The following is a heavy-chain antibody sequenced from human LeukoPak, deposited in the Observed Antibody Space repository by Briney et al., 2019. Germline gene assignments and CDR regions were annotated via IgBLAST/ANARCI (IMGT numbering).Heavy chain of an antibody. D-gene: IGHD2-15*01. Sequence: PSETLSLTCTVSGGSMSNYYWSWIRQPPGKGLECIGYVYYTGSTNYIPSLRSRVTISVDTSQNQFSLKLSSVTAADTAVYYCAREVGYCSGGSCYSYFDYWGQGTLVTVSS. V-gene: IGHV4-59*01. J-gene: IGHJ4*02. CDR2: VYYTGST. CDR1: GGSMSNYY. CDR3: AREVGYCSGGSCYSYFDY.